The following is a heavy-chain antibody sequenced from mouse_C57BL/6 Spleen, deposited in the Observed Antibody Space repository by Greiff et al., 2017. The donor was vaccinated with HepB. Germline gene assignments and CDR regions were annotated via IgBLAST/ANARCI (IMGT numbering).Heavy chain of an antibody. CDR3: ARRGTTVVATTDYAMDY. Sequence: VMLVESGPGLVQPSQSLSITCTVSGFSLTSYGVHWVRQSPGKGLEWLGVIWSGGSTDYNAAFISRLSISKDNSKSQVFSKMNSPQADDTAIYYCARRGTTVVATTDYAMDYWGQGTSVTVSS. V-gene: IGHV2-2*01. CDR1: GFSLTSYG. CDR2: IWSGGST. D-gene: IGHD1-1*01. J-gene: IGHJ4*01.